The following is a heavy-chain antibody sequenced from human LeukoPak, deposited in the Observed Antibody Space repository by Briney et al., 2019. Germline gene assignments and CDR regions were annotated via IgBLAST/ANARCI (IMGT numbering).Heavy chain of an antibody. CDR3: ARRGVAMLDY. CDR2: INHSGST. V-gene: IGHV4-34*01. Sequence: SETLSLTCPVYGGSFSGYYWRWIRPPAGKGREWIGEINHSGSTNYNPSLKSRVTISVDTTKNQFSLKLSSVTAADTAVYYCARRGVAMLDYWGQGTLVTVSS. D-gene: IGHD3-3*01. J-gene: IGHJ4*02. CDR1: GGSFSGYY.